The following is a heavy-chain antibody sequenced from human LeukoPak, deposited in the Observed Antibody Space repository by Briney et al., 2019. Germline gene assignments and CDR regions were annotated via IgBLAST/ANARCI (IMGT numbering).Heavy chain of an antibody. CDR2: ISGSGGNT. V-gene: IGHV3-23*01. J-gene: IGHJ6*02. CDR3: AKVSGRIQIWPQPFGDGMDV. Sequence: GGSLRLSCAASGFTFSSYAMSWVRQAPGKGLEWVSAISGSGGNTYYADSVKGRFTISRDNSKNMLYLQMNSLRAEDTAVYYCAKVSGRIQIWPQPFGDGMDVWGQGTTVTVSS. CDR1: GFTFSSYA. D-gene: IGHD3-10*01.